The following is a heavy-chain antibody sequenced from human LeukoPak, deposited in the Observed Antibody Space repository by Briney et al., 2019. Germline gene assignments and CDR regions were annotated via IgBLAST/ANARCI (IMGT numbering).Heavy chain of an antibody. V-gene: IGHV3-33*01. D-gene: IGHD6-13*01. Sequence: GGSLGLSCAASGFTFSSYGMHWVRQAPGKGLEWVAVIWYDGSNKYYADSVKGRFTISRDNSKNTLYLQMNSLRAEDTAVYYCARDLTAAGPDYWGQGTLVTVSS. J-gene: IGHJ4*02. CDR2: IWYDGSNK. CDR1: GFTFSSYG. CDR3: ARDLTAAGPDY.